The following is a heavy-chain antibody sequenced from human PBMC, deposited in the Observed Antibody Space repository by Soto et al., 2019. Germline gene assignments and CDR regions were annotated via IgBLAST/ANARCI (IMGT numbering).Heavy chain of an antibody. D-gene: IGHD3-3*01. V-gene: IGHV4-34*01. CDR2: INYSGSP. CDR3: ARHERGFLEWLYPDALDI. CDR1: GGSFSTYY. Sequence: SETLSLTCAVYGGSFSTYYWSWIRQSPGKGLEWIGEINYSGSPNYNPSLKSRVSMSVDTSKNQFSLKLSSVTAADTAVYYCARHERGFLEWLYPDALDIWGQGTMVTVSS. J-gene: IGHJ3*02.